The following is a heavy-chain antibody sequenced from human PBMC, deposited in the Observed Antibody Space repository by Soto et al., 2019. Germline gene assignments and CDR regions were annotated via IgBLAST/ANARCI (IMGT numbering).Heavy chain of an antibody. V-gene: IGHV4-4*02. CDR3: ARDRRNFGVPFDN. Sequence: QVQLQESGPGLVKPAGTLSLSCDVFGDSISSSNWWSWVRQSPGRGLEWIGEVFHGGTTNYNTSLKSRVTISVDKSKNQFSLKLNSMTAADTAVYYCARDRRNFGVPFDNWGQGALVTVSS. CDR1: GDSISSSNW. J-gene: IGHJ4*02. CDR2: VFHGGTT. D-gene: IGHD2-8*01.